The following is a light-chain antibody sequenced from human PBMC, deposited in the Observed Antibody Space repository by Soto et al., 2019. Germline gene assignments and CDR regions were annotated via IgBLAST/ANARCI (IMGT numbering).Light chain of an antibody. V-gene: IGLV2-23*02. Sequence: QSVLTQPASVSGSPGQSITISCTGTSSDVGSYNLVSWYQQHPGKAPKLMMYEVIKRPSGVSNRFSGSKSGNTASLTISGFQAEDEADYYCCSYAGSGTLVFGGGTKLTVL. J-gene: IGLJ3*02. CDR2: EVI. CDR3: CSYAGSGTLV. CDR1: SSDVGSYNL.